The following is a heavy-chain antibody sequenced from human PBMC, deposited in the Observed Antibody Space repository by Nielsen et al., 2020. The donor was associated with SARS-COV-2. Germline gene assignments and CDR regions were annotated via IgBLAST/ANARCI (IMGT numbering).Heavy chain of an antibody. CDR2: IWYDGSNK. Sequence: GESLKISCAASGFTFSSYGMHWVRQAPGKGLEWVAVIWYDGSNKYYADSVKGRFTISRDNSKNTLYLQMNSLRAEDTAVYYCARDLAVAGTQGGYWSQGTLVTVSS. D-gene: IGHD6-19*01. J-gene: IGHJ4*02. V-gene: IGHV3-33*01. CDR1: GFTFSSYG. CDR3: ARDLAVAGTQGGY.